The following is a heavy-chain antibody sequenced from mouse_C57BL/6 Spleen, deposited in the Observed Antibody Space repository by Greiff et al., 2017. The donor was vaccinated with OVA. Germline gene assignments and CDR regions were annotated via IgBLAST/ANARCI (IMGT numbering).Heavy chain of an antibody. CDR2: IRNKANGYTT. Sequence: EVQLQESGGGLVQPGGSLSLSCAASGFTFTDYYMSWVRQPPGKALEWLGFIRNKANGYTTEYSASVKGRFTISRDNSQSILYLQMNALRAEDSATYYCARFPRAFDYWGQGTTLTVSS. D-gene: IGHD3-1*01. V-gene: IGHV7-3*01. CDR3: ARFPRAFDY. CDR1: GFTFTDYY. J-gene: IGHJ2*01.